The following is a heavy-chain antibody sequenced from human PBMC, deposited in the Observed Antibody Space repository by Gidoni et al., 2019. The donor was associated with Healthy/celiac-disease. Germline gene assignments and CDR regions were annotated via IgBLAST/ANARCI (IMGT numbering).Heavy chain of an antibody. CDR2: INPNSGGT. Sequence: QVQLVQSGAEVKKPGASVTVSCKASGYTFTGYYMHWVRQAPGQGLEWMGWINPNSGGTNYAQKFQGRVTMTRDTSISTAYMELSRLRSDDTAVYYCARVKWRYSSGWPFDYWGQGTLVTVSS. V-gene: IGHV1-2*02. D-gene: IGHD6-19*01. CDR1: GYTFTGYY. CDR3: ARVKWRYSSGWPFDY. J-gene: IGHJ4*02.